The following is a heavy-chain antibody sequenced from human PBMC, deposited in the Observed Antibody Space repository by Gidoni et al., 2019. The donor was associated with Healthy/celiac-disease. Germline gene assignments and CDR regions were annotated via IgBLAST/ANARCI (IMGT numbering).Heavy chain of an antibody. CDR1: GFTFSSYA. D-gene: IGHD5-18*01. CDR3: AKEVDTAMVPSPFDY. J-gene: IGHJ4*02. Sequence: EVQLLESGGGLVQPGGSLRLSCAASGFTFSSYAMRWVRQAPGKGLEWLSAIGGSGGSTYYADSVKGRFTISRDNSKNTLYLQMNSLRAEDTAVYYCAKEVDTAMVPSPFDYWGQGTLVTVSS. V-gene: IGHV3-23*01. CDR2: IGGSGGST.